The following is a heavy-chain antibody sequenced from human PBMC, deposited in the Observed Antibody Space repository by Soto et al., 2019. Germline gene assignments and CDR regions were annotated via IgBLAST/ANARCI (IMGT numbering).Heavy chain of an antibody. Sequence: GESLKISCKGSGYSFTSYWISWVRQMPGKELEWMGRIDPSDSYTNYSPSFQGHVTISADKSISTAYLQWSSLKASYTAMYYCARRPMYYYGMDVWGQGTTVTVSS. D-gene: IGHD6-6*01. CDR2: IDPSDSYT. V-gene: IGHV5-10-1*01. CDR1: GYSFTSYW. J-gene: IGHJ6*02. CDR3: ARRPMYYYGMDV.